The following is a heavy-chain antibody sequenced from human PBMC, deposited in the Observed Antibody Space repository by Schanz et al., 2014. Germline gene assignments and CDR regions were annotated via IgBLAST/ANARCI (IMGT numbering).Heavy chain of an antibody. Sequence: QVQLVQSGAEVKKPGASVKVSCKASGYTFTSYSIHWVRQAPGQGLEWMGWINVGNGNMKYSQKFQGRVTMTADTSTSTAYMDLRSLRSDDTAHYYCVRVPSRDVSFDLWGRGTLVTVSS. V-gene: IGHV1-3*01. J-gene: IGHJ2*01. CDR1: GYTFTSYS. CDR2: INVGNGNM. CDR3: VRVPSRDVSFDL. D-gene: IGHD3-16*01.